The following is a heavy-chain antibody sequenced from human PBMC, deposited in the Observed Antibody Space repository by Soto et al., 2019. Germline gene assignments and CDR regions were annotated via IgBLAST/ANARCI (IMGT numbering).Heavy chain of an antibody. CDR3: ARTRRLYLNDDHGDYGASMEDY. J-gene: IGHJ4*02. V-gene: IGHV1-18*01. CDR1: GNTFHTFG. CDR2: IRAYDGNT. Sequence: QGQLVQSGAEVKKPGATVKVSCKASGNTFHTFGFTWVGQAPGQGLEGGGGIRAYDGNTADGKNFQGRVTLSTDTTTSTAYMELRSLTSDDTAVYFCARTRRLYLNDDHGDYGASMEDYWGQGTLLSVSS. D-gene: IGHD4-17*01.